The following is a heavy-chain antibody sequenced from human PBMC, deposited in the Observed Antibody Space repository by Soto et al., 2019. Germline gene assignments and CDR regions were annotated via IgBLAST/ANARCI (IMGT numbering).Heavy chain of an antibody. Sequence: GGSLRLSCAASGLTFSSYDMHWVRQATGKGLEWVSAIGTAGDTYYPGSVKGRFTISRENAKNSLYLQMNSLRAGDTAVYYCARGSPYYGMDVWGQGTTVTVSS. CDR2: IGTAGDT. CDR3: ARGSPYYGMDV. V-gene: IGHV3-13*01. CDR1: GLTFSSYD. J-gene: IGHJ6*02.